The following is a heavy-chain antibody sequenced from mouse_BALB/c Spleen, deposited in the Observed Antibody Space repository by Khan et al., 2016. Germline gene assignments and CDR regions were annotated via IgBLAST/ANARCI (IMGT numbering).Heavy chain of an antibody. CDR1: GYTFTNYG. CDR3: ASRSYDDVAC. D-gene: IGHD1-1*01. Sequence: QIQLVQSGPELKKPGETVKISCKASGYTFTNYGMNWVKQAPGKGLKWMGWINTYTGEPTYADDFKGRVAFSLETSASTAYLQINNLKNEDTATYFCASRSYDDVACWRHGTMVTVSA. CDR2: INTYTGEP. J-gene: IGHJ3*01. V-gene: IGHV9-3-1*01.